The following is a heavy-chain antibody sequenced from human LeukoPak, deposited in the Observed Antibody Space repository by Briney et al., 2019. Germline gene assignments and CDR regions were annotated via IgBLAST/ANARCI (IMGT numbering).Heavy chain of an antibody. CDR2: INPNSGGT. V-gene: IGHV1-2*02. J-gene: IGHJ4*02. CDR3: ASSDYGDYVFNY. CDR1: GYTFTGYY. Sequence: ASVKVSCKASGYTFTGYYMHWVRQAPGQGLEWMGWINPNSGGTNYAQKFRGRVTMTRDTSISTAYMELSRLRSDDTAVYYCASSDYGDYVFNYWGQGTLVTVSS. D-gene: IGHD4-17*01.